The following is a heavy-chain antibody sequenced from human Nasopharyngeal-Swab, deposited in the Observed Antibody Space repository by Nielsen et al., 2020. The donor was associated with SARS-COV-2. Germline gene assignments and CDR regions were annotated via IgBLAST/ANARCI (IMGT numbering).Heavy chain of an antibody. J-gene: IGHJ4*02. CDR2: ISSSGSTL. D-gene: IGHD5-18*01. Sequence: SLKIPCAASGFTFRDYYMSWIRQAPGKGLEWVSYISSSGSTLYYADSVKGRFTISRDNAKNSLYLQMNSLRAEDTAVYYCARPRGYSYGYPPDYWGQGTLVTVSS. V-gene: IGHV3-11*04. CDR1: GFTFRDYY. CDR3: ARPRGYSYGYPPDY.